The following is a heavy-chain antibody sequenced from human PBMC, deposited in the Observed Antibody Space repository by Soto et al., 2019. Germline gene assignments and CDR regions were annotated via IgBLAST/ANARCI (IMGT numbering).Heavy chain of an antibody. CDR2: INAGNGNT. V-gene: IGHV1-3*01. CDR1: GYTFTSYA. Sequence: QVQLVQSGAEVKKPGASVNVSCKASGYTFTSYAMHWVRQAPGQRLEWMGWINAGNGNTKYSQKFQGRVTITRDTSASTAYMELSSLRSEDTAVYYCARGMVGATLDYWGQGTLVTVSS. D-gene: IGHD1-26*01. J-gene: IGHJ4*02. CDR3: ARGMVGATLDY.